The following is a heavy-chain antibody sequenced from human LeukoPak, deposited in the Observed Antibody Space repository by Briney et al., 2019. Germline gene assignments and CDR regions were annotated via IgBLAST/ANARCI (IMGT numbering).Heavy chain of an antibody. Sequence: SETLSLTCAVYGGSFSGYYWSWIRQPPGKGLEWIGEINHSGSTNYNPSLKSRVTISVDTSKNQFSLKLSSVTAADTAVYYCARGWNLWSGYATPIPGFDYWGQGTLVTVSS. CDR3: ARGWNLWSGYATPIPGFDY. V-gene: IGHV4-34*01. J-gene: IGHJ4*02. CDR2: INHSGST. CDR1: GGSFSGYY. D-gene: IGHD3-3*01.